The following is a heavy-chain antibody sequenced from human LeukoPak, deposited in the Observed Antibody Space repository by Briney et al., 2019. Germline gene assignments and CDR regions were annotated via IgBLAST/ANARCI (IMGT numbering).Heavy chain of an antibody. CDR2: IKQDRSEK. Sequence: GGSLRLSCAASGFIFSSYGMSWVRQAPGKGLELVANIKQDRSEKYYVDSVKGRFTISRDNAKNSLYLQMNSLRAEDTAVYYCARLREIPVFGVVTKSTSYFDYWGQGTLVTVSS. J-gene: IGHJ4*02. V-gene: IGHV3-7*01. CDR1: GFIFSSYG. D-gene: IGHD3-3*01. CDR3: ARLREIPVFGVVTKSTSYFDY.